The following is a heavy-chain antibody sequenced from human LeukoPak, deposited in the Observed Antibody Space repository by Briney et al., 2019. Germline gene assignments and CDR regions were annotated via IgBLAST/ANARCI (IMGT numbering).Heavy chain of an antibody. CDR1: EFTFSSYA. D-gene: IGHD2-21*01. CDR2: ISGSGTNT. Sequence: PGGSLRLSCAASEFTFSSYAMNWVRQAPGKGLEWVSAISGSGTNTYYAGSVRGRFTISRDNSNNRLYLQMNSVRAEDTAMYFCAKDTAVILTAPFDSWGQGTLLTVSS. CDR3: AKDTAVILTAPFDS. J-gene: IGHJ4*02. V-gene: IGHV3-23*01.